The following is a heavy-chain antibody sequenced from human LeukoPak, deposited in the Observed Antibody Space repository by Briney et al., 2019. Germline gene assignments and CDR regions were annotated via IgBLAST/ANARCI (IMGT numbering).Heavy chain of an antibody. CDR1: GFTFSSYA. CDR3: AKTLHITGTLWFDP. CDR2: ISGSGGST. V-gene: IGHV3-23*01. J-gene: IGHJ5*02. D-gene: IGHD1-7*01. Sequence: GGSLRLSCAASGFTFSSYAMSWVRQAPGKGLEWVSAISGSGGSTYYADSVKGRFTISRDNSKNTLYLQMNSLRAKDTAVYYCAKTLHITGTLWFDPWGQGTLVTVSS.